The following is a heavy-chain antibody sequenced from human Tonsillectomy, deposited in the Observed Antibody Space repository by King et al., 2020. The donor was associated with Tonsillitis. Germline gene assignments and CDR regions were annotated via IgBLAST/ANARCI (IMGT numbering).Heavy chain of an antibody. CDR1: GDSISSYY. J-gene: IGHJ6*03. CDR3: ARERGYRGYRGGGYYYYVDV. D-gene: IGHD5-12*01. CDR2: ISYNGST. V-gene: IGHV4-59*01. Sequence: QLQESGPGLVKTAETLSLTCTVSGDSISSYYWSWIRQPPGKGLEWIGYISYNGSTNYNPSLKSRVTISVDASKNQFSLKLTSVTAADPAVYYCARERGYRGYRGGGYYYYVDVWGKGTTVTVSS.